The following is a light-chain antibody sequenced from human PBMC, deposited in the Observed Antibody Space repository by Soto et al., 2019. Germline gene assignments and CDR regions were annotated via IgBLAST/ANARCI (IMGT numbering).Light chain of an antibody. Sequence: QSVLTQPASVSGSPGQSITISCTGTSSDVGGYNYVSWYQQHPGKAPKLMIYDASNRPSGVSNRFSGSKSGNTASLTISGLQAEDEADYYCSSYTSSSTRVFGGGTKVTVL. CDR1: SSDVGGYNY. CDR2: DAS. V-gene: IGLV2-14*01. CDR3: SSYTSSSTRV. J-gene: IGLJ2*01.